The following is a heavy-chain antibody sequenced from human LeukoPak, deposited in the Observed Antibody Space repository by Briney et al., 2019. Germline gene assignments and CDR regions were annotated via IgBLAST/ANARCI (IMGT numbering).Heavy chain of an antibody. D-gene: IGHD2-15*01. CDR1: GYTFTSYD. J-gene: IGHJ4*02. V-gene: IGHV1-8*01. CDR2: MNPNSGNT. CDR3: ARDGAKRSGSCPDY. Sequence: ASVKVSCKASGYTFTSYDINWVRQATGQGLEWMGWMNPNSGNTGYAQKFQGRVTMTRNTSISTAYMELSSLRSEDTAVYYCARDGAKRSGSCPDYWGQGTLVTVSS.